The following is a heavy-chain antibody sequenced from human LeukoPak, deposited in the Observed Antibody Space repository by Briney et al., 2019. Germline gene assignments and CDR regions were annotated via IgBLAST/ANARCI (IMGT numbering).Heavy chain of an antibody. V-gene: IGHV3-48*01. D-gene: IGHD4-17*01. CDR1: GFIFSNYA. Sequence: GGSLRLSCAASGFIFSNYAMQRVRQAPGKGLEWVSYISSSSSTIYYADSVKGRFTISRDNAKNSLYLQMNSLRAEDTAVYYCARDRLGATVTTDAFDIWGQGTMVTVSS. CDR3: ARDRLGATVTTDAFDI. CDR2: ISSSSSTI. J-gene: IGHJ3*02.